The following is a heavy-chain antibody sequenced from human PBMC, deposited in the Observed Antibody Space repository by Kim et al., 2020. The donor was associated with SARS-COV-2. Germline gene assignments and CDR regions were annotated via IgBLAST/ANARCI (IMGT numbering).Heavy chain of an antibody. D-gene: IGHD3-10*01. CDR3: VKDLSSVGSYFY. CDR2: INTATGNP. CDR1: GYRFTNDP. Sequence: ASVTVSCKASGYRFTNDPLTWVRQAPGRGLEWLGWINTATGNPTYAQAFTGRFVFSLDTSATTAYLQISSLKAEDTAVYYCVKDLSSVGSYFYWGQGTLV. V-gene: IGHV7-4-1*02. J-gene: IGHJ4*01.